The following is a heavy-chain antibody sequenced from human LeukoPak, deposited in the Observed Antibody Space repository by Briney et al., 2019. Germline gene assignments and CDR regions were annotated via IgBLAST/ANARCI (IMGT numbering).Heavy chain of an antibody. J-gene: IGHJ4*02. CDR2: INSGGTAT. V-gene: IGHV3-74*01. CDR1: GFTLSGFW. Sequence: PGGSLRLSCATSGFTLSGFWMHLVRQPPGKGLVWVSRINSGGTATNYADSAKGRFTISRDNTKNTVYLQMNSLGAEDTAVYCCARGAWGYSVHFDNWGQGALVTVSS. D-gene: IGHD3-16*01. CDR3: ARGAWGYSVHFDN.